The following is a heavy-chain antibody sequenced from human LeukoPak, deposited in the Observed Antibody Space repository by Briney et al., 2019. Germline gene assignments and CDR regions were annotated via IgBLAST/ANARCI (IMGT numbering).Heavy chain of an antibody. CDR3: AAGPDQYYFDY. J-gene: IGHJ4*02. V-gene: IGHV3-53*01. Sequence: GGSLRLSCAASGFTVSSNYMSWVRQAPGKGLEWVSVTYSGGSTYYADSVKGRFTISRDNSKNTLYLQMNGLRAEDTAVYYCAAGPDQYYFDYWGQGTLVTVSS. CDR1: GFTVSSNY. CDR2: TYSGGST.